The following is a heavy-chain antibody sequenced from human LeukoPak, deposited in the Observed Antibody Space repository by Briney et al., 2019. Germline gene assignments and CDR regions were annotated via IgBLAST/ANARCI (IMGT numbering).Heavy chain of an antibody. J-gene: IGHJ6*02. Sequence: GGSLRLSCAASGFTFSDYFMSWIRQAPGKGLEWVSYISSSGSTIYYADSVKGRFTISRDNAKNSLYLQMNSLRAEDTAVYYCARDFAGDDRYCYYGMDVWGQGTTVTVSS. CDR3: ARDFAGDDRYCYYGMDV. CDR2: ISSSGSTI. D-gene: IGHD3-10*01. V-gene: IGHV3-11*01. CDR1: GFTFSDYF.